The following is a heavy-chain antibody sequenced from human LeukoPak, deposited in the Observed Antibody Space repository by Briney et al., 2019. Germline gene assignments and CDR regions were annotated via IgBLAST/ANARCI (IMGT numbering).Heavy chain of an antibody. CDR3: ARGPPSFNDFWSGPSYYYMDV. Sequence: PSETLSLTCTVSGGSISSYYWSWIRQPPGKGLEWIGYIYYSGSTNYNPSPKSRVTISVDTSKNQFSLKLSSVTAADTAVYYCARGPPSFNDFWSGPSYYYMDVWGKGTTVTVSS. D-gene: IGHD3-3*01. V-gene: IGHV4-59*01. CDR2: IYYSGST. J-gene: IGHJ6*03. CDR1: GGSISSYY.